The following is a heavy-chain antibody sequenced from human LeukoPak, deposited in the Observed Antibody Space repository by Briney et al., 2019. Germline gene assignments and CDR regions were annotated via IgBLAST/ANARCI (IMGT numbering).Heavy chain of an antibody. CDR2: INPSGGST. V-gene: IGHV1-46*01. J-gene: IGHJ4*02. Sequence: ASVKVSCKASGYTFTSYYMHWVRQAPGQGLEWMGIINPSGGSTSYAQKFQGRVTMTTDTSTSTAYMELGSLRSDDTAVYYCARVPRESSGWYAEDYWGQGTLVTVSS. CDR3: ARVPRESSGWYAEDY. D-gene: IGHD6-19*01. CDR1: GYTFTSYY.